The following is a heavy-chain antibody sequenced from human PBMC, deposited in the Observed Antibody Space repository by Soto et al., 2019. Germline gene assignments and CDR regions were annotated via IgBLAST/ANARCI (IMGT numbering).Heavy chain of an antibody. CDR2: IKQDGSEK. CDR1: GFTFSSYW. J-gene: IGHJ6*02. D-gene: IGHD3-10*01. Sequence: GSLRLSCAASGFTFSSYWMSWVRQAPGKGLEWVANIKQDGSEKYYVDSVKGRFTISRDNAKNSLYLQMNSLRAEDTAVYYCARPRGYYYYYGMDVWGQGTTVTVSS. CDR3: ARPRGYYYYYGMDV. V-gene: IGHV3-7*03.